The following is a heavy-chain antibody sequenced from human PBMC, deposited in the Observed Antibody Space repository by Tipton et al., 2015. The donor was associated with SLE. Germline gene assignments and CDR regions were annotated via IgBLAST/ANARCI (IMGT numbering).Heavy chain of an antibody. V-gene: IGHV4-61*01. Sequence: TLSLTCAVSGGSVSSGIYYWSWIRQPPGKGLEWIGYIYYSGSTYYNPSLKSRVTISVDTSKNQFSLKLSSVTAADTAVYYCARDRTGYSGSYSYWGQGTLVTVSS. CDR3: ARDRTGYSGSYSY. CDR1: GGSVSSGIYY. J-gene: IGHJ4*02. CDR2: IYYSGST. D-gene: IGHD1-26*01.